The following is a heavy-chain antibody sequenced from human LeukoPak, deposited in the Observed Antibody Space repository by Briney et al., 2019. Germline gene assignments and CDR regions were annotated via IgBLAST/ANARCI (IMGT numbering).Heavy chain of an antibody. CDR2: IRSKAYGGTI. D-gene: IGHD5-12*01. CDR1: GFNFGDYA. J-gene: IGHJ5*02. V-gene: IGHV3-49*04. Sequence: GGSLRLSCTASGFNFGDYALSWVRQAPGKGLEWVGFIRSKAYGGTIEYAASVKGRFTISRDDYKSIAYLQMNSLKTEDTAVYYCTRYSGYWFNPWGQGTLVTVSS. CDR3: TRYSGYWFNP.